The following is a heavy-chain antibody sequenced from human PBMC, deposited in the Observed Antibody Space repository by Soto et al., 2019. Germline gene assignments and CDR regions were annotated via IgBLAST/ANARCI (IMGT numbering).Heavy chain of an antibody. D-gene: IGHD7-27*01. Sequence: QVQLVQSGAEVKKPGASVKVSCKTSGYTFTNYDINWVRQATGQGLEWLGWMNPNSGDTGYVQKFQGRLTMTRNTAISTAYMELSSLKSEDTAVYYCARNRRETGDFDYWGQGTLVTVSS. CDR1: GYTFTNYD. CDR2: MNPNSGDT. V-gene: IGHV1-8*01. J-gene: IGHJ4*02. CDR3: ARNRRETGDFDY.